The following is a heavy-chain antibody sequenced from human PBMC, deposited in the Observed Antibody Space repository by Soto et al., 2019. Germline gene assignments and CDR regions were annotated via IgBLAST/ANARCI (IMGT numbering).Heavy chain of an antibody. CDR3: TRVYCSGGSCFWIY. CDR1: GGTFSSYS. Sequence: SVKVSCKTSGGTFSSYSFSWVRQAPGQGLEWMGRIIPMFDITNYAQKFQGRVTITADKSTSTVYLELSSLRSEDTAVYYCTRVYCSGGSCFWIYWGQGTLVTVSS. J-gene: IGHJ4*02. D-gene: IGHD2-15*01. V-gene: IGHV1-69*02. CDR2: IIPMFDIT.